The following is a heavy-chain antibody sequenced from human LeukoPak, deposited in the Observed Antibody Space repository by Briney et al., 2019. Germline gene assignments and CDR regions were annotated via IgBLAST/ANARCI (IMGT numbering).Heavy chain of an antibody. V-gene: IGHV1-8*01. Sequence: ASVKVSCKASGYTFTSYDINWVRQATGQGLEWMGWMNPNSGNTGYAQKFQGRVTMTRNTSISTAYMELSSLRSEDTAVYYCARRDHDFWSGYYYYFDYWGQGTLVTVSS. CDR1: GYTFTSYD. CDR3: ARRDHDFWSGYYYYFDY. D-gene: IGHD3-3*01. CDR2: MNPNSGNT. J-gene: IGHJ4*02.